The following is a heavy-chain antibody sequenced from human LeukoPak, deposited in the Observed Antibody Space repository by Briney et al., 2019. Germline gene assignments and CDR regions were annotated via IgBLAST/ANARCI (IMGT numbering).Heavy chain of an antibody. Sequence: GGSLRLSCATSGFTFTTYEMNWVRQAPGKGLEWVSYITSSGDIKTYADPVKGRFTMSRDDAKNSVYLQMNSLRPEDTAVYYCARDIYGDEDFDYWGQGTLVSVS. J-gene: IGHJ4*02. CDR2: ITSSGDIK. CDR1: GFTFTTYE. V-gene: IGHV3-48*03. D-gene: IGHD3-10*01. CDR3: ARDIYGDEDFDY.